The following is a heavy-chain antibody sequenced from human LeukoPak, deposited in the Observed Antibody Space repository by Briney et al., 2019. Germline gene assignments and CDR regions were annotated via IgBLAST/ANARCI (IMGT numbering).Heavy chain of an antibody. D-gene: IGHD3-3*01. V-gene: IGHV3-30*18. CDR1: GFTFSSYG. Sequence: PGRSLRLSCAASGFTFSSYGMHWVRQAPGKGLEWVAVISYDGSNKYYADSVKGRFTISRDNSKNTLYLQMNSLRAEDTAVYYCAKSEALRFLEWLFGYWGQGTLVTVSS. CDR2: ISYDGSNK. CDR3: AKSEALRFLEWLFGY. J-gene: IGHJ4*02.